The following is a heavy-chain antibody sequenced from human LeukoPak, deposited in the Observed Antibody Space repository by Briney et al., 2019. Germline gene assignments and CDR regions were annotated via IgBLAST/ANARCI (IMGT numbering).Heavy chain of an antibody. CDR2: INHSGST. CDR1: GGSFSGYY. Sequence: PSETLSLTCAVYGGSFSGYYCSWIRQPPGKGLEWIGEINHSGSTNYNPSLKSRVTISVDTSKNQFSLKLSSVTAADTAVYYCARRELGIYYFDYWGQGTLVTVSS. V-gene: IGHV4-34*01. D-gene: IGHD7-27*01. J-gene: IGHJ4*02. CDR3: ARRELGIYYFDY.